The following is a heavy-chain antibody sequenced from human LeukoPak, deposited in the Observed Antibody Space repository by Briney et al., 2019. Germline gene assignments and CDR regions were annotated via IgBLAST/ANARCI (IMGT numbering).Heavy chain of an antibody. CDR2: IRRSGNPI. CDR1: GFTFSSYE. J-gene: IGHJ6*03. D-gene: IGHD5-18*01. CDR3: ARELATTALATVSYYRDV. Sequence: PGGSLRLSCAASGFTFSSYEMNWVRQAPGKGLEWVSYIRRSGNPIQYADSVKGRLTISRDHAENSPYLQMHSPRAEDPAVYFCARELATTALATVSYYRDVWGKGTTVTVSS. V-gene: IGHV3-48*03.